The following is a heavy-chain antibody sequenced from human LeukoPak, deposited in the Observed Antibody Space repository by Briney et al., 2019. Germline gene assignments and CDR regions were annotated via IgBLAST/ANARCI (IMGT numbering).Heavy chain of an antibody. J-gene: IGHJ4*02. D-gene: IGHD5-24*01. CDR3: AKDKGRDDYGPLDY. CDR2: ISWDGGST. V-gene: IGHV3-43*01. CDR1: GFTFDDYT. Sequence: GGSLRLSCAASGFTFDDYTMHWVRQAPGKGLEWVSLISWDGGSTYYADSVKGRFTISRDNSKNSLYLQMNSLRTEDTALYYCAKDKGRDDYGPLDYWGQGTLVTVSS.